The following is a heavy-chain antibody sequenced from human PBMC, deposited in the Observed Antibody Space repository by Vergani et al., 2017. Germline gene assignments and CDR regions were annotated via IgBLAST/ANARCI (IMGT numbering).Heavy chain of an antibody. CDR2: INSDGSST. V-gene: IGHV3-74*01. Sequence: EVQLVESGGGLVQPGGSLRLSCAASGFTFSSYWMHWVRQAPGKGLVWVSRINSDGSSTSYADSVKGRFTISRDNAKNTLYLQMNSLRAEDTAVYYCAREAGYCTNGVCLYYYGMDVWGQGTTVTVSS. J-gene: IGHJ6*02. CDR1: GFTFSSYW. D-gene: IGHD2-8*01. CDR3: AREAGYCTNGVCLYYYGMDV.